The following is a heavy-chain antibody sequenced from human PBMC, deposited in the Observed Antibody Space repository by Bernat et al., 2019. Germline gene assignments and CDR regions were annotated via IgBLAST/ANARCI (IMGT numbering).Heavy chain of an antibody. D-gene: IGHD3-3*01. CDR3: ARDLNDFWSGYYTKSDY. J-gene: IGHJ4*02. Sequence: EVQLVESGGGLVQPGGSLRLSCAASGFTFSSYWMSWVRQAPGKGREWVANIKQDGSEKYYVDSVKGRFTISRDNAKNSLYLQMNSLRAEDTAVYYCARDLNDFWSGYYTKSDYWGQGTLVTVSS. V-gene: IGHV3-7*03. CDR1: GFTFSSYW. CDR2: IKQDGSEK.